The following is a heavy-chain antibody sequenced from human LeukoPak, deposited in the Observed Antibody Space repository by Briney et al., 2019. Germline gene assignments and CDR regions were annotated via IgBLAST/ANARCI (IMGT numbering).Heavy chain of an antibody. Sequence: SETLSLTCTVSGGSISSSSYYWGWIRQPPGKGLEWIGSIYYSGSTNYNPSLKSRVTISVDTSKNQFSLKLSSVTAADTAVYYCARQRSSGWYGPWNYWGQGTLVTVSS. D-gene: IGHD6-19*01. V-gene: IGHV4-39*01. CDR1: GGSISSSSYY. CDR2: IYYSGST. CDR3: ARQRSSGWYGPWNY. J-gene: IGHJ4*02.